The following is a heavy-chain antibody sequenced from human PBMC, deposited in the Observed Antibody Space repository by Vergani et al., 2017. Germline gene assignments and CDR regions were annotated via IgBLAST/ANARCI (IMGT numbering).Heavy chain of an antibody. J-gene: IGHJ5*02. CDR3: AGDSHSWQRADR. V-gene: IGHV4-59*02. Sequence: QAQLQESGPGLVKPSEPLSLTCHVFGVSVTDYNCNWIRQAPGKGLEWIGSLHTTGGATHASHNPSLKSRVSISVDTSKSQFSLRLTSVTAADSAIYYCAGDSHSWQRADRWGQGLLVSVSS. CDR1: GVSVTDYN. CDR2: LHTTGGA. D-gene: IGHD6-13*01.